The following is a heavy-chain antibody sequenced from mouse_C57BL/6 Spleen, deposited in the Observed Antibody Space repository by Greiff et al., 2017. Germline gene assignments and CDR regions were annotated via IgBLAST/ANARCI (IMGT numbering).Heavy chain of an antibody. J-gene: IGHJ3*01. Sequence: VQLQQSGAELARPGASVKLSCKASGYTFTSYGISWVKQRTGQGLEWIGEIYPRSGNTYYNEKFKGKATLTAAKSSSTAYMELRSLTSEDSAVYFCARSDYGNYHVSWFAYWGQGTLVTVSA. CDR1: GYTFTSYG. CDR2: IYPRSGNT. D-gene: IGHD2-1*01. CDR3: ARSDYGNYHVSWFAY. V-gene: IGHV1-81*01.